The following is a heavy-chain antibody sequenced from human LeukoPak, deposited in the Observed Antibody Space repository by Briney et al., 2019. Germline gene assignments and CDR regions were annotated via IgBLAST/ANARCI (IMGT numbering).Heavy chain of an antibody. CDR3: AKDLLGGSGSYYSYFDY. D-gene: IGHD1-26*01. J-gene: IGHJ4*02. Sequence: GGSLRLSCAASGFTFSSYAMSWVRQAPGKGLEWVSAISGGGGSTYYADSVKGRFTISRDNSKNTLYLQMNSLRAEDTAVYYCAKDLLGGSGSYYSYFDYWGQGTLVTVSS. CDR2: ISGGGGST. V-gene: IGHV3-23*01. CDR1: GFTFSSYA.